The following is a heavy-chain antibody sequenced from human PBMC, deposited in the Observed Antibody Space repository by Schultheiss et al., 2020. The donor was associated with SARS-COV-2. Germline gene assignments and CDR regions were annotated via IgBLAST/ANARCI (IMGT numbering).Heavy chain of an antibody. J-gene: IGHJ4*02. Sequence: GGSLRLSCAASGFTFSSYWMSWVRQAPGKGLEWVANIKQDGSEKYYVDSVKGRFTISRDNSKNSLYLQMNSLRAEDTAVYYCAREDRYCSSTSCYAGFDYWGQGTLVTVSS. CDR3: AREDRYCSSTSCYAGFDY. D-gene: IGHD2-2*01. CDR2: IKQDGSEK. CDR1: GFTFSSYW. V-gene: IGHV3-7*01.